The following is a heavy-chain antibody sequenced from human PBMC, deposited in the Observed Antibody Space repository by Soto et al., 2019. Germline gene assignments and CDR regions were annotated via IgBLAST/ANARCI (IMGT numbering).Heavy chain of an antibody. Sequence: ASVKVSCKASGGTFSSYAISWVRQAPGQGLEWMGGIIPIFGTANYAQKFQGRVTITADKSTSTAYMELSSLRSEDTAVYYCARDRGYYYYYGMDVWGQGTTVTVSS. CDR1: GGTFSSYA. D-gene: IGHD3-10*01. J-gene: IGHJ6*02. V-gene: IGHV1-69*06. CDR3: ARDRGYYYYYGMDV. CDR2: IIPIFGTA.